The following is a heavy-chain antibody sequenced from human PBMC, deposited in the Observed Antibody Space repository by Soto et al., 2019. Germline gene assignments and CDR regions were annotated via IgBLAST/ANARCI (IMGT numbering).Heavy chain of an antibody. D-gene: IGHD1-26*01. V-gene: IGHV3-30*18. Sequence: QVQLVESGGGVVQPGRSLRLSCAASGFTFSSYVMHWVRQAPGKGLEWVAVISYDGSNKYYADSVKGRFTVSRDNSKNTLYLQMNSLRTEDTADYYCAKDLRRWERAAGDSWGQGTLVTVSS. CDR3: AKDLRRWERAAGDS. CDR1: GFTFSSYV. J-gene: IGHJ4*02. CDR2: ISYDGSNK.